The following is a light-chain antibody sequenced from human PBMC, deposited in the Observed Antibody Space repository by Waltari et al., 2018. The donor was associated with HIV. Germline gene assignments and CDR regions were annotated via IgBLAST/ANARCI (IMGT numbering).Light chain of an antibody. Sequence: QSVLTQPPSASGTPGQRVTISCSGSSSNIGSNYVYWYQQVPGTAPKLLLYRNNQRPSGVPDRFSGSKSGTSAFLAISGLRSEDEADYYWASWDASLSGQYVFGPGTRVTVL. V-gene: IGLV1-47*01. CDR2: RNN. CDR1: SSNIGSNY. J-gene: IGLJ1*01. CDR3: ASWDASLSGQYV.